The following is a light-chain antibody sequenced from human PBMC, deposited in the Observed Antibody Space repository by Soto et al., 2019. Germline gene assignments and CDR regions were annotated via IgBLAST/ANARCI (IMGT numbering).Light chain of an antibody. J-gene: IGKJ1*01. Sequence: EIVLTQSPGTLSLSPGERATLSCRASQSVSNNYLAWYQQKHGQAPRLLIYVASNRATGIPDRFSGSGYGTDFTLTISRREPENFAVYYCQQYGSSGTFGQGTKVEI. CDR2: VAS. CDR3: QQYGSSGT. V-gene: IGKV3-20*01. CDR1: QSVSNNY.